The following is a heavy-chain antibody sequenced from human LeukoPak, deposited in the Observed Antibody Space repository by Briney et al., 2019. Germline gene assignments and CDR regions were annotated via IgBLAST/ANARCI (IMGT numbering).Heavy chain of an antibody. CDR1: GVTFSIYA. J-gene: IGHJ5*02. Sequence: SVKVSCKASGVTFSIYAISSVRQATGQGLEWMGRIIPILGIANYAQKFHCRVTITSHKSTSTAYMELRSLRSDDSAVSYCARGDWFDPWGQGTLVTVSS. CDR3: ARGDWFDP. V-gene: IGHV1-69*04. CDR2: IIPILGIA.